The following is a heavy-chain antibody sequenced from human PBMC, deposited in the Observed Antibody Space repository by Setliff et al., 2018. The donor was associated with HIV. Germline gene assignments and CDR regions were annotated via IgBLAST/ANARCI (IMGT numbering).Heavy chain of an antibody. CDR1: GASIGRRSDC. Sequence: SETLSLTCTVSGASIGRRSDCWGWIRQPPGKGLEWIGSFYYSWNTYYNPSLKSRVTISVDTSKNQFSLKLTSVTAADTAVYYCAREHDYSNYRRLDSWGQGILVTVSS. J-gene: IGHJ4*02. V-gene: IGHV4-39*02. D-gene: IGHD4-4*01. CDR3: AREHDYSNYRRLDS. CDR2: FYYSWNT.